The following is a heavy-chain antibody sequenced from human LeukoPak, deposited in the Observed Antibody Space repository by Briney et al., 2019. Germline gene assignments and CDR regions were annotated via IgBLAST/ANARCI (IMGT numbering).Heavy chain of an antibody. J-gene: IGHJ5*02. CDR1: GYTFNTYG. CDR2: INAYNGDT. D-gene: IGHD6-25*01. CDR3: ARDGSGHWFDP. V-gene: IGHV1-18*04. Sequence: ASVKVSCKASGYTFNTYGISWVRQAPGQGLEWMGWINAYNGDTNHAQKFQGRVTMSTDTSTTTAYMELGSLRSDDTAVYYCARDGSGHWFDPWGQGTLVTVSS.